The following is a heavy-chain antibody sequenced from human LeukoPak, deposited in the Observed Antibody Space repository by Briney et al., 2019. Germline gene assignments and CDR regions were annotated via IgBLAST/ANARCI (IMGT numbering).Heavy chain of an antibody. Sequence: ASVKVSCKASGHTFINYGISWVRQAPGQGLEWMGWINPNSGGTNYAQKFQGRVTMTRDTSISTAYMELSRLRSDDTAVYYCARDPKGAYDSSGYYSYILDYWGQGTLVTVSS. J-gene: IGHJ4*02. V-gene: IGHV1-2*02. CDR3: ARDPKGAYDSSGYYSYILDY. CDR2: INPNSGGT. CDR1: GHTFINYG. D-gene: IGHD3-22*01.